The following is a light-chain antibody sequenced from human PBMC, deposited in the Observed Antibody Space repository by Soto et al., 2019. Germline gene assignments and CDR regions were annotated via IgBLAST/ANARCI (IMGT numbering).Light chain of an antibody. V-gene: IGLV1-40*01. Sequence: QSVLTQPPSVSGAPGQRVTISCTGSSSNIGAGRDVHWYQQLPGTAPKLLIYGDSNRPSGVPARFSGSKSGASASLAITGLQAEDEAEYHCLSYDSDKSSPRYVFGTGTKVTVL. CDR1: SSNIGAGRD. CDR2: GDS. J-gene: IGLJ1*01. CDR3: LSYDSDKSSPRYV.